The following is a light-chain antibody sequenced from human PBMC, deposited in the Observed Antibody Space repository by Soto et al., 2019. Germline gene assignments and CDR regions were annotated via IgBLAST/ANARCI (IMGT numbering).Light chain of an antibody. Sequence: ESVLTQYPGTLSLSPGEKATLSCRASQSVSSSYLAWYQQKPGQAPRLLIYGASSRATGIPDRFSGSGSGTDFTLTVSRLEPEDFAVYYCQQFGSSSWTFGQGTKLDIK. J-gene: IGKJ1*01. CDR1: QSVSSSY. CDR2: GAS. V-gene: IGKV3-20*01. CDR3: QQFGSSSWT.